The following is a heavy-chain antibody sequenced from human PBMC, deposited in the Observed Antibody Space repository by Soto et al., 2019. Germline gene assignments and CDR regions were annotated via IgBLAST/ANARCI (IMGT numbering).Heavy chain of an antibody. J-gene: IGHJ4*02. CDR2: IWYDGSNK. CDR1: GFTFSSYG. Sequence: GGSLRLSCAASGFTFSSYGMHWVRQAPGKGLEWVAVIWYDGSNKYYADSVKGRFTISRDNSKNTLYLQMNSLRAEDTAVYYCARAGYYYDSSGYFMGYFDYWGQGTLVTVSS. D-gene: IGHD3-22*01. V-gene: IGHV3-33*01. CDR3: ARAGYYYDSSGYFMGYFDY.